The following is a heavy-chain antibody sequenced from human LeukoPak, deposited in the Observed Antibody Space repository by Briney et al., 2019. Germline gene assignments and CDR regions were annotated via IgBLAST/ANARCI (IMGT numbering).Heavy chain of an antibody. Sequence: SETLSLTCTVSGGSISSSSYYWGWIRQPPGKGLEWIGSIYYRGSTYYNPSLKSRVTISVDTSKNQFSLKLSSVTAADTAVYYCARDTIYSRDAFDIWGQGTMVTVSS. D-gene: IGHD6-13*01. J-gene: IGHJ3*02. CDR2: IYYRGST. CDR1: GGSISSSSYY. V-gene: IGHV4-39*07. CDR3: ARDTIYSRDAFDI.